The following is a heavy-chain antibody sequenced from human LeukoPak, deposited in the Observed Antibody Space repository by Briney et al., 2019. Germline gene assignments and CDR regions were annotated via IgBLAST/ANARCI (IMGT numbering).Heavy chain of an antibody. CDR1: GGSISGYY. CDR2: IYYSGST. V-gene: IGHV4-59*08. Sequence: PSETLSLTCTVSGGSISGYYWSWIRQPPGKGLEWIGYIYYSGSTNYNPSLKSRVTLSVAPSKNQFSLNLSSVTAADTAVYYCARRQTGTSYFDYWGQGTLVTVSS. J-gene: IGHJ4*02. D-gene: IGHD1-1*01. CDR3: ARRQTGTSYFDY.